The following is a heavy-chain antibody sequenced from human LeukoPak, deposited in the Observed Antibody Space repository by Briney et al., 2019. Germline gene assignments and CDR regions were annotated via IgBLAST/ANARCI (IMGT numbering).Heavy chain of an antibody. J-gene: IGHJ3*02. V-gene: IGHV4-59*08. CDR2: IYYSGST. CDR3: VRHLSAGRPAFDI. CDR1: GGSINSYY. Sequence: SETLSLTCTVSGGSINSYYWSWIRQPPGKGLEWIGYIYYSGSTNYNPSLKSRVTISVDTSNNKFSLKLASLTAADTAVYYCVRHLSAGRPAFDIWGQGTMVTVSS. D-gene: IGHD2-15*01.